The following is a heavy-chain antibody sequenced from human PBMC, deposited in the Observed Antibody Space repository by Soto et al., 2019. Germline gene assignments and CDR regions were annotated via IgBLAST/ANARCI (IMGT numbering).Heavy chain of an antibody. D-gene: IGHD3-22*01. J-gene: IGHJ6*02. CDR1: GFSLSTSGVG. CDR2: IYWDDDK. Sequence: QITLKESGPTLVKPTQTLTLTCTFSGFSLSTSGVGVGWIRQPPGKALEWLALIYWDDDKRYGPSLKSRLTITKDTSKNQVVLTMTNMDPVDTATYYCAHSAYYDRGGPWPGMDVWGQGTTVTVSS. CDR3: AHSAYYDRGGPWPGMDV. V-gene: IGHV2-5*05.